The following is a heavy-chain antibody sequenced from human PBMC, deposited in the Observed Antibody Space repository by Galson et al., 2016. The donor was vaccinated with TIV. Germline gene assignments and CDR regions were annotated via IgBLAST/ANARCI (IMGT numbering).Heavy chain of an antibody. Sequence: SVKVSCKASGNILTRDYVHWVRQAPGQGLEWMGVIDPTYGGTTFAQKFQALVTMTRDTSTSTVYMEVSGLKSDDTAVYYCIRDLGRLRDFWGQGTLVTASS. J-gene: IGHJ4*02. V-gene: IGHV1-46*03. CDR3: IRDLGRLRDF. D-gene: IGHD7-27*01. CDR1: GNILTRDY. CDR2: IDPTYGGT.